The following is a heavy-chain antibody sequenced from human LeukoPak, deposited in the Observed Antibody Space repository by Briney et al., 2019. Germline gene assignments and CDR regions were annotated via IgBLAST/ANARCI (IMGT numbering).Heavy chain of an antibody. CDR1: GFTFSSYA. J-gene: IGHJ4*02. D-gene: IGHD3-10*01. Sequence: GGSLRLSCAASGFTFSSYAMSWVRQAPGKGLEWVSGISGSGYSTYYADSVKGRFTISRDNSKNTLYVQMNSLRAEDTAVYYCAKDFSGMQVCRNFDYWGQGTLVTVSS. CDR3: AKDFSGMQVCRNFDY. V-gene: IGHV3-23*01. CDR2: ISGSGYST.